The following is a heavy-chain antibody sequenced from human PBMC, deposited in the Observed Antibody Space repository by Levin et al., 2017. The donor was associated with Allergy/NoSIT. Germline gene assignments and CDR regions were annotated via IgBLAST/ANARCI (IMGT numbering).Heavy chain of an antibody. J-gene: IGHJ4*02. CDR2: IYPGDSDT. CDR1: FSLFPLSF. CDR3: ARRYFDSRLWYFDY. V-gene: IGHV5-51*01. Sequence: KVSFPFSFSLFPLSFLFFFLPLPFPGLDFIWIIYPGDSDTRYSPSFQGQVTISADKSISTAYLQWSSLKASDTAMYYCARRYFDSRLWYFDYWGQGTLVTVSS. D-gene: IGHD3-9*01.